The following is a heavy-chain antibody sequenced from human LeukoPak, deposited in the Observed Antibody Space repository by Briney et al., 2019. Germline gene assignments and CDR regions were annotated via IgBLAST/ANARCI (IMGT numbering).Heavy chain of an antibody. CDR3: ARVANCGGDCYSFDY. CDR1: GYTFTDYY. Sequence: ASVKVSGKASGYTFTDYYIHWVRQAPGQGLEWMGRINPNSGDTNYAQKFQGRVTMTRDTSISTAYMELSRLKSDDTAVYYCARVANCGGDCYSFDYWGQGTLVTVSS. V-gene: IGHV1-2*06. D-gene: IGHD2-21*02. J-gene: IGHJ4*02. CDR2: INPNSGDT.